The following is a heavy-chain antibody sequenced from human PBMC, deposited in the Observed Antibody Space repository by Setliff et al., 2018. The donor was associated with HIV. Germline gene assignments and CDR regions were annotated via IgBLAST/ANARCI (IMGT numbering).Heavy chain of an antibody. Sequence: GESLKISCAASGFNFNDYTMHWVRQGPGKTLEWVSLISWDRYTTNYADSVKGRFTISRDNSKDSLYLQMNSLRIEDTALYYCAKEGRTTSAFDVWGQGTMVTVSS. CDR3: AKEGRTTSAFDV. CDR2: ISWDRYTT. J-gene: IGHJ3*01. D-gene: IGHD1-1*01. V-gene: IGHV3-43*01. CDR1: GFNFNDYT.